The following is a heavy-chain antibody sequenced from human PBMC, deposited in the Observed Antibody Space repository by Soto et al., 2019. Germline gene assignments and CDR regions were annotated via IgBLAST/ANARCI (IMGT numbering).Heavy chain of an antibody. D-gene: IGHD6-19*01. CDR1: GYTFTSYG. Sequence: ASVKVSCKASGYTFTSYGISWVRQAPGQGIEWMGWISAYNGNTNYAQKLQGRVTMTTDTSTSTAYMELRSLRSDDTAVYYCARVENSIAVRGTYDYWGQGTLVTVSS. J-gene: IGHJ4*02. V-gene: IGHV1-18*01. CDR3: ARVENSIAVRGTYDY. CDR2: ISAYNGNT.